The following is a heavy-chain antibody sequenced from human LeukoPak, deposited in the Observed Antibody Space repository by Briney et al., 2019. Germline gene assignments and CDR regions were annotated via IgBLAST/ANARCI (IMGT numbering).Heavy chain of an antibody. CDR3: ARSYDYENSDYQITEYFQY. V-gene: IGHV5-51*01. J-gene: IGHJ1*01. CDR1: GYSFSNYW. D-gene: IGHD3-22*01. CDR2: IYPGDSET. Sequence: GESLKISCKGSGYSFSNYWIGWVRQMPGKGLEWMGIIYPGDSETRYSPSFQGQVTISADKSISTAYLQWSSLKASDTAIYYCARSYDYENSDYQITEYFQYWGQGTLVTVSS.